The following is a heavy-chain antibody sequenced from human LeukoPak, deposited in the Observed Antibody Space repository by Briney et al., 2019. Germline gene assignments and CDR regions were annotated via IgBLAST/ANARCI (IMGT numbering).Heavy chain of an antibody. J-gene: IGHJ4*02. D-gene: IGHD3-10*01. Sequence: ASVKVSCKASGYTFTGYYMHWVRQAPGQGLEWMGWINPNSGGTNYAQKFQGRVTMTRDTSISTAYMELSRLRSDDTAVYYCARRYGSGSYGVDYWGQGTLVTVSS. CDR1: GYTFTGYY. CDR2: INPNSGGT. CDR3: ARRYGSGSYGVDY. V-gene: IGHV1-2*02.